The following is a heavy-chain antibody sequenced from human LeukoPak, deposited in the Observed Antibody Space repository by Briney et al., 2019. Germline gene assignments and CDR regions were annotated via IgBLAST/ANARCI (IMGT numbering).Heavy chain of an antibody. CDR1: GYSENFYG. Sequence: ASVKVSCKTSGYSENFYGITWVRQAPGQGLEWMGWINPNSGGTNYAQKFQGRVTMTRDTSISTAYMELSRLRSDDTAVYYCASPGYSSGWYDFDYWGQGTLVTVSS. D-gene: IGHD6-19*01. J-gene: IGHJ4*02. CDR2: INPNSGGT. CDR3: ASPGYSSGWYDFDY. V-gene: IGHV1-2*02.